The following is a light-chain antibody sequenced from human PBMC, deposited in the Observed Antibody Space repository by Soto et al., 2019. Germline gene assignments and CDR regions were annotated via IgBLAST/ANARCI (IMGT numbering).Light chain of an antibody. Sequence: ILLYQSPCTLSLTPGERATLSCRASQSVSSNYLAWYQQKPGQAPRLLIYGASSRATGIPDRFSGSGSGTDFTLTISRLEPEDFAVYYCQQYGSSPMTFGQGTRLEI. J-gene: IGKJ5*01. CDR3: QQYGSSPMT. V-gene: IGKV3-20*01. CDR2: GAS. CDR1: QSVSSNY.